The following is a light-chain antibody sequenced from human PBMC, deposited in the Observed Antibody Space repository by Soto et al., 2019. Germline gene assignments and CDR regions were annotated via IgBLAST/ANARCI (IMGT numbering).Light chain of an antibody. CDR1: QDVGKF. V-gene: IGKV3-11*01. CDR2: EAS. J-gene: IGKJ4*01. CDR3: QQRNSWPLT. Sequence: VLTQSPDTLSLSPGERATLSCRASQDVGKFLVLYHQKPGLSPSLVIYEASKRATDIPDRFSGSGSGTSFTLTINRLEPEDVGFYYCQQRNSWPLTFGGGTKVELK.